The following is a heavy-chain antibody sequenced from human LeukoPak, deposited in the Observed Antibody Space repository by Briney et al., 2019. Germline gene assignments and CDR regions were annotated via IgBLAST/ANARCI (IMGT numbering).Heavy chain of an antibody. D-gene: IGHD3-9*01. Sequence: ASVTVSCKASGYTFTSYDINWVRQAPGQGLEWIGWMNPNSGSTGYAQKFQGRVTMTRNTSISTAYMELSSLRSEDTAVYYCASRDILTGNNYYYYGMDVWGQGTTVTVSS. J-gene: IGHJ6*02. CDR2: MNPNSGST. CDR1: GYTFTSYD. V-gene: IGHV1-8*01. CDR3: ASRDILTGNNYYYYGMDV.